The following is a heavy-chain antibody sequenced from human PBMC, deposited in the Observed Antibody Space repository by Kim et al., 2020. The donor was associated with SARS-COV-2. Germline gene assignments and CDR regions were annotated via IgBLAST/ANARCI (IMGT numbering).Heavy chain of an antibody. CDR2: INWNGGST. CDR3: ARSYNILTDDAFDI. CDR1: GFTFDDYG. D-gene: IGHD3-9*01. Sequence: GGSLRLSCAASGFTFDDYGMSWVRQAPGKGLEWVSGINWNGGSTGYADSVKGRFTISRDNAKNSLYLQMNSLRAEDTALYYCARSYNILTDDAFDIWGQGTMVTVSS. V-gene: IGHV3-20*04. J-gene: IGHJ3*02.